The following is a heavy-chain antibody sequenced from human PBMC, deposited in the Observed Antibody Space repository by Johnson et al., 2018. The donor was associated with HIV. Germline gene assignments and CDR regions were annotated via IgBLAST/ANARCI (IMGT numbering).Heavy chain of an antibody. CDR2: ISYDGSNK. CDR3: GREGLWELLGHVAFDI. V-gene: IGHV3-30-3*01. J-gene: IGHJ3*02. D-gene: IGHD1-26*01. Sequence: QVQLVESGGGVVQPGRSLRLSCAASGFTFSSYAMHWVRQAPGKGLEWVAVISYDGSNKYYADSVKGRFTISRDNSKNTLYLQMNSLRAEDTAVYYCGREGLWELLGHVAFDIWGQGTMVTVSS. CDR1: GFTFSSYA.